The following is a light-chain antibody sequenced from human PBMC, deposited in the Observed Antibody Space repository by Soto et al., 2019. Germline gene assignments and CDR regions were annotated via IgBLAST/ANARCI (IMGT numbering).Light chain of an antibody. J-gene: IGKJ1*01. CDR2: GEF. CDR3: QLFASSTWT. CDR1: ENFTNSH. Sequence: IVLTQSPGTLSLSPGERATLSCRASENFTNSHSAWYQQKPGQVPRLLIYGEFNRATGTPGRFSGSGSGTDFTLTITRLESEDFAVYYCQLFASSTWTFGQGTVVEMK. V-gene: IGKV3-20*01.